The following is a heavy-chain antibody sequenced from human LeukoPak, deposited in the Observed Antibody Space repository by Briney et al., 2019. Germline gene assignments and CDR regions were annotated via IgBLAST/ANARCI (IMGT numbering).Heavy chain of an antibody. D-gene: IGHD3-10*01. CDR1: GFTFSSYS. V-gene: IGHV3-23*01. CDR2: ITGSGDST. J-gene: IGHJ4*02. Sequence: PGGSLRLSCAASGFTFSSYSMNWVRQAPGKGLEWVSAITGSGDSTYYADSAKGRFSISRDNSKNTLYLQMNSLRAEDTAIYFCAKVLNYYAPFDYWGQGTLVTVSS. CDR3: AKVLNYYAPFDY.